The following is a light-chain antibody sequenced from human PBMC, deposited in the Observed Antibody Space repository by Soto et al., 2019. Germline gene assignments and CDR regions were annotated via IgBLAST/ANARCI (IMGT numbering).Light chain of an antibody. CDR1: QSVGGN. CDR3: QQSYSAPRT. V-gene: IGKV1-39*01. J-gene: IGKJ2*01. Sequence: DIQMTQSPSSLSASVGDRVTITCRASQSVGGNLNWYHQKPGKAPKLLVYDASSLHGEAPSRFSGSGSGTDFTLTISGLQPKDFATYYCQQSYSAPRTFGQGTKLEIK. CDR2: DAS.